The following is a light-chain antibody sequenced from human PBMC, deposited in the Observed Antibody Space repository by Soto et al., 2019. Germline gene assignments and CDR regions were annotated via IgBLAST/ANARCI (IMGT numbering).Light chain of an antibody. Sequence: QSVLTQPPSVSAAPGQKVTISRSGSYSNIGDNYVSWYRQVPGTTPKLLIYDNNKRASRIPDRFSGSKSATSATLGITGLQTGDEADYYCAVWDSSLSAVVFGRGTKLTVL. CDR2: DNN. CDR1: YSNIGDNY. V-gene: IGLV1-51*01. J-gene: IGLJ2*01. CDR3: AVWDSSLSAVV.